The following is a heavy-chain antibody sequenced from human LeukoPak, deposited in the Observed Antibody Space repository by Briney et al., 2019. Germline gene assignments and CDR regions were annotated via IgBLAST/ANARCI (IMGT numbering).Heavy chain of an antibody. CDR2: INPSGGST. CDR1: GYTFTSYY. J-gene: IGHJ4*02. V-gene: IGHV1-46*01. Sequence: ASVKLSCKASGYTFTSYYMHWVRQAPGQGLEWMGIINPSGGSTSYAQKSQGRVTMTRDASTSTVYMELSSLRSEDTAVYYCARGYSSSPPGGYWGQGTLVTVSS. CDR3: ARGYSSSPPGGY. D-gene: IGHD6-13*01.